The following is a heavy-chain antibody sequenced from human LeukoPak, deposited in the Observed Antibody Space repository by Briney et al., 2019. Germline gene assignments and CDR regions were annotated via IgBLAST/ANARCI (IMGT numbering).Heavy chain of an antibody. CDR2: ISWNSGSI. CDR3: ARDLSGWDFDY. CDR1: GFTFDDYA. Sequence: PGRSLRLSCAASGFTFDDYAMHWVRQAPGKGLEWVSGISWNSGSIGYADSVKGRFTISRDNAKNSLYLQMSSLRAEDTAVYYCARDLSGWDFDYWGQGTLVTVSS. V-gene: IGHV3-9*01. D-gene: IGHD6-19*01. J-gene: IGHJ4*02.